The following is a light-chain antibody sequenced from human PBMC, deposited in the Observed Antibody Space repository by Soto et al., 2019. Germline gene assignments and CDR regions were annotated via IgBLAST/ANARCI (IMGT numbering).Light chain of an antibody. V-gene: IGLV1-44*01. CDR2: SNN. CDR1: SSNIGSNT. Sequence: QSVLTQPPSASGTPGQTVTISCSGSSSNIGSNTVNWYQQLPGTAPKLLIHSNNQLPSGVPDRFSGSKSGTSASLAISGLQSEDEADYYCAAWDDSLNGPVFGGGTKLTVL. J-gene: IGLJ2*01. CDR3: AAWDDSLNGPV.